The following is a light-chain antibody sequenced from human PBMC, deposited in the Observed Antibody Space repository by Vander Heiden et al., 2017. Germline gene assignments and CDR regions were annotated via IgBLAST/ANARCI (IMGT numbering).Light chain of an antibody. CDR3: QQSDSTPLT. CDR2: AAS. J-gene: IGKJ3*01. V-gene: IGKV1-39*01. CDR1: QSISSY. Sequence: DIQMTQSPSSLSASVGDRVTITCRASQSISSYLNWYQQKPGKAPKLLIYAASSLQSGVPSRFSGSGSGTDFTLTISRLQPEDFATYYCQQSDSTPLTFGDGTKVEIK.